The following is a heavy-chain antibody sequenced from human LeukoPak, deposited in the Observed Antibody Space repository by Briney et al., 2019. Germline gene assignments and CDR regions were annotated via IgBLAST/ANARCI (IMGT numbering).Heavy chain of an antibody. V-gene: IGHV5-10-1*01. CDR3: ARRYNWNDDGYYYYGMDV. CDR2: IDPSDSYT. J-gene: IGHJ6*02. Sequence: GESLKISCKGSGYSFTSYWISWVRQMPGKGLEWMGRIDPSDSYTNYSTSFQGHVTISADKSISTAYLQWSSLKASDTAMYYCARRYNWNDDGYYYYGMDVWGQGTTVTVSS. CDR1: GYSFTSYW. D-gene: IGHD1-1*01.